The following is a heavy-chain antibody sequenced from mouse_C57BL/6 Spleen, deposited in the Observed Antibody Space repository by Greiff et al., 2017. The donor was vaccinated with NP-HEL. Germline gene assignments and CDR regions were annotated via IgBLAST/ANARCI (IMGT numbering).Heavy chain of an antibody. D-gene: IGHD4-1*02. V-gene: IGHV1-54*01. CDR1: GYAFTNYL. J-gene: IGHJ4*01. CDR2: INPGSGGT. Sequence: VQLQQSGAELVRPGTSVKVSCKASGYAFTNYLIEWVKQRPGQGLEWIGVINPGSGGTNYNEKFKGKATLTADKSSSTAYMQLSSLTSEDSAVYFCARPTGTRAMDYGGQGTSVTVSS. CDR3: ARPTGTRAMDY.